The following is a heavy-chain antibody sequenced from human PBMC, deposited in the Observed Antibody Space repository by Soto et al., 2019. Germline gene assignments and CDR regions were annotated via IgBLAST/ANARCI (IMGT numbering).Heavy chain of an antibody. D-gene: IGHD1-7*01. CDR2: MNPNSGNT. J-gene: IGHJ5*02. CDR3: AIAYITGTTWGKIKFDP. V-gene: IGHV1-8*01. CDR1: GYTFTSYD. Sequence: QVQLVQSGAEVKKPGASVKVSCKASGYTFTSYDINWVRQATGQGLEWMGWMNPNSGNTGYAQKFQGRVTMTRNTSISTAYMELSSLRSEDTAVYYCAIAYITGTTWGKIKFDPWGQGTLVTVSS.